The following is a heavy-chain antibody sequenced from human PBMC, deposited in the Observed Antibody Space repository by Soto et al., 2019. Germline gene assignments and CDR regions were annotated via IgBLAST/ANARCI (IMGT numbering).Heavy chain of an antibody. D-gene: IGHD3-10*01. CDR1: GFTFSSYG. CDR2: MCYDGSNI. Sequence: GGSLRLSCAASGFTFSSYGMPWVRQAPGKGLEWVAVMCYDGSNIYYTDSVKGRFTISRDISKNTLYLQMNSLRAEDTAVYYCASGRGNFYYYMDIWGTGTAVTVSS. V-gene: IGHV3-33*08. J-gene: IGHJ6*03. CDR3: ASGRGNFYYYMDI.